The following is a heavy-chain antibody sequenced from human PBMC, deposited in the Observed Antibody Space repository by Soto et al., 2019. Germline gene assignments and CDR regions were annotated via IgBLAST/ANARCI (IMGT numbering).Heavy chain of an antibody. CDR1: GFTFSNAW. V-gene: IGHV3-15*07. CDR3: TTDLIDHMITFGGVLIT. CDR2: IKSKTDGGTT. Sequence: GGSLRLSCAASGFTFSNAWMNWVRQAPGKGLEWVGRIKSKTDGGTTDYAAPVKGRFTISRDDSKNTLYLQMNSLKTEDTAVYYCTTDLIDHMITFGGVLITWGQGTLVTVSS. D-gene: IGHD3-16*01. J-gene: IGHJ5*02.